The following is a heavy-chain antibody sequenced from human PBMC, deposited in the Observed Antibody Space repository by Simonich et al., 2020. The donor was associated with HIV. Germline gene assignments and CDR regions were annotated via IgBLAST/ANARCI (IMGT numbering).Heavy chain of an antibody. CDR3: VRESLGLDY. CDR1: GFTFSSYE. J-gene: IGHJ4*02. CDR2: ISSSGFTR. Sequence: EVQLVESGGGLVQPGGSLRLSCAASGFTFSSYEMNWVRRAPGKGLDGISYISSSGFTRHYADSVKGRFTISRDNTKNSLYLQMNSLRVEDTAVYFCVRESLGLDYWGQGTLVTVSS. V-gene: IGHV3-48*03.